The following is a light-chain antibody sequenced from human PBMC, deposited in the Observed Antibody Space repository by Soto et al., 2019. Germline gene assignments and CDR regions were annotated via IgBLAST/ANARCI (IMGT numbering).Light chain of an antibody. CDR1: QDIKTY. CDR2: GAF. V-gene: IGKV1-9*01. CDR3: QQLNNYPPFT. J-gene: IGKJ3*01. Sequence: IQLTQSPSSLSASIGDRVSITCRASQDIKTYVAWYQQKPGKAPKLLIYGAFTLQSGVPSRFNGSGSGTDFTLTISRLQLEDFATYYCQQLNNYPPFTFGPGTTVDLE.